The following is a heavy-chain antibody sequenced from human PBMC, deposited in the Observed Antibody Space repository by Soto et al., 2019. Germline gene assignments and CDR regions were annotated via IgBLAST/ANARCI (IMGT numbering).Heavy chain of an antibody. CDR3: ASWEARHYFDY. Sequence: SETLSLTCTVSGGSISSYYWSWIRQPPGKGLEWIGYIYYSGSTNYNPSLKSRVTISVDTSKNQFSLKLSSVTAADTAVYYCASWEARHYFDYWGQGTLVTVSS. V-gene: IGHV4-59*01. CDR1: GGSISSYY. J-gene: IGHJ4*02. CDR2: IYYSGST. D-gene: IGHD6-6*01.